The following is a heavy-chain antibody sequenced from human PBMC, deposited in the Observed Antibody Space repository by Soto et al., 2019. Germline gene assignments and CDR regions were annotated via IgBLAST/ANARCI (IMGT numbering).Heavy chain of an antibody. CDR3: AAMGTPATGLYYFDY. D-gene: IGHD2-15*01. Sequence: QVQLQESGPGLVKPSQTLSLTCTVSGGSISSGNYYWSWIRQPLGKGLEWIGFISYSGSAYYDPSLKSRVTISVDTSKNQVPLNLSFVTAADTAVYYCAAMGTPATGLYYFDYWGQGTLVTVSS. J-gene: IGHJ4*02. CDR1: GGSISSGNYY. CDR2: ISYSGSA. V-gene: IGHV4-30-4*01.